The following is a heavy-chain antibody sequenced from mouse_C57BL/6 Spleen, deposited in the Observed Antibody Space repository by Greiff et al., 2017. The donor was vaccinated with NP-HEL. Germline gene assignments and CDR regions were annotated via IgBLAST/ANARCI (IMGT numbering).Heavy chain of an antibody. Sequence: EVKVVESGGGLVKPGGSLKLSCAASGFTFSSYAMSWVRQTPEKRLEWVATISDGGSYTYYPDNVKGRFTISRDNAKNNLYLQMSHLKSEDTAMYYCARDSVGLYAMDYWGQGTSVTVSS. CDR2: ISDGGSYT. D-gene: IGHD1-1*01. CDR1: GFTFSSYA. V-gene: IGHV5-4*01. CDR3: ARDSVGLYAMDY. J-gene: IGHJ4*01.